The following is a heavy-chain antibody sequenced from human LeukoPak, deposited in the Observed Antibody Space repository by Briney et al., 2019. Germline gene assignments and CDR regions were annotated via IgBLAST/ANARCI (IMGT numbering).Heavy chain of an antibody. J-gene: IGHJ4*02. D-gene: IGHD3-22*01. CDR2: ISYDGSNK. CDR3: ARDSYYYDSSGSSYYFDY. CDR1: GFTFSSYG. Sequence: PGGSLRLSCAASGFTFSSYGMHWVRQAPGKGLEWVAVISYDGSNKYYADSVKGRFTISRDNSKNTLYLQMNSLRAEDTAVYYCARDSYYYDSSGSSYYFDYWGQGTLVTVSS. V-gene: IGHV3-30*03.